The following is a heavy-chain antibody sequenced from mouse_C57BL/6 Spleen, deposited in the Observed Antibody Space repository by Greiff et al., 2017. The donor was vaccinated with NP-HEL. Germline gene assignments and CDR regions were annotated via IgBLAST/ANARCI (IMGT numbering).Heavy chain of an antibody. Sequence: VQLQQSGAELVKPGASVKLSCKASGYTFTEYTIHWVKQRSGQGLEWLGWFYPGRGSIKYNEKFKDKATLTADKSSSTVYMELSRLTSEDSAVYFWARHEETYGSKGYFDVWGTGTTVTVSS. CDR2: FYPGRGSI. D-gene: IGHD1-1*01. V-gene: IGHV1-62-2*01. J-gene: IGHJ1*03. CDR3: ARHEETYGSKGYFDV. CDR1: GYTFTEYT.